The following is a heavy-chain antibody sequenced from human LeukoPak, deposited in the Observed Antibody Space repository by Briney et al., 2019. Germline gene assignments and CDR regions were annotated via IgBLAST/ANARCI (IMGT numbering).Heavy chain of an antibody. CDR1: GFTFSGSA. Sequence: GGSLRLSCAASGFTFSGSAMHWVRQASGKGLEWVGRIRSKANSYATAYAASVKGRFTISRDDSKNTAYLQMNSLKTEDTAVYYCTRHVSADYGDYVGYYYYYMDVWSKGTMVTVSS. V-gene: IGHV3-73*01. CDR2: IRSKANSYAT. D-gene: IGHD4-17*01. CDR3: TRHVSADYGDYVGYYYYYMDV. J-gene: IGHJ6*03.